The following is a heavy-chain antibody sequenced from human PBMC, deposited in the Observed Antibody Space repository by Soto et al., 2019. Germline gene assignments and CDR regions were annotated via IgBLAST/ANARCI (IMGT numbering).Heavy chain of an antibody. CDR1: GGSISSYY. CDR2: ISYSENT. CDR3: ARVPDV. J-gene: IGHJ6*02. Sequence: PSETLSLTCTVSGGSISSYYWGWIRQPPGKGLEWIGYISYSENTHYNPSLLSRVTMSVDTSKNQFSLKLSSVTAADTAVYYCARVPDVWGQGTTVTVSS. V-gene: IGHV4-59*12.